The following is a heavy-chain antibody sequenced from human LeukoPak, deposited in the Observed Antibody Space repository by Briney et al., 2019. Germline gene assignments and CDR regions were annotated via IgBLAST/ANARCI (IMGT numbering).Heavy chain of an antibody. CDR1: GYIFTSYY. CDR3: AKSGLPYYFDY. J-gene: IGHJ4*02. D-gene: IGHD3-10*01. V-gene: IGHV1-46*01. Sequence: ASVKVSCKASGYIFTSYYMHWVRQAPGQGLEWMGIMNPSEGSTSYAQKFQGRFTMTRDTSTSTVYMELSSLRAEDTALYYCAKSGLPYYFDYWGQGTLVTVSS. CDR2: MNPSEGST.